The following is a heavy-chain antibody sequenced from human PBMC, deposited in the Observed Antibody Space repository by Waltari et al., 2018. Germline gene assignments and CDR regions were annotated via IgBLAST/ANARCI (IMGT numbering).Heavy chain of an antibody. D-gene: IGHD2-15*01. Sequence: EVQLVQSGADVKKPGESLKLSCATSGCSFANYWIGWVRQMPGKGLEWMGVIYPGDSDTRYSPSFEGQVIISANKSTDTAYLQWSSLKASDSGMYYCARRDSSGVDYWGQGTLVTVSS. CDR1: GCSFANYW. CDR3: ARRDSSGVDY. CDR2: IYPGDSDT. V-gene: IGHV5-51*01. J-gene: IGHJ4*02.